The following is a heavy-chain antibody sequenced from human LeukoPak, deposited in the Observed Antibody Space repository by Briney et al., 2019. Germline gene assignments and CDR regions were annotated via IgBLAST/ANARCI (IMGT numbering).Heavy chain of an antibody. J-gene: IGHJ3*02. Sequence: GRFLRLSCAASGFTFSSYAMHWVRQVPGRGLGWEAVISYDGSNKYYADSVKGRFTISRDNSKNTLYLQMNSLRAEDTAVYYCARTPSGEPDAFDIWGQGTMVTVSS. V-gene: IGHV3-30-3*01. CDR1: GFTFSSYA. D-gene: IGHD7-27*01. CDR3: ARTPSGEPDAFDI. CDR2: ISYDGSNK.